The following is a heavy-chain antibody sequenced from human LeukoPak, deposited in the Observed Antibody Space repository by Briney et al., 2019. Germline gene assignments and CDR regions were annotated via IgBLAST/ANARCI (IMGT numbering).Heavy chain of an antibody. CDR1: GFTFSSYA. CDR3: ANDNSNKALNFDY. J-gene: IGHJ4*02. CDR2: ITGSAGST. D-gene: IGHD2-21*01. Sequence: GGSLRLSCAASGFTFSSYAMSWVRQAPGRGLEWVSTITGSAGSTSYADSVKGRFTISRDNSKNTLYLQMNSLRAEDTAVYYCANDNSNKALNFDYWGQGTLVTVSS. V-gene: IGHV3-23*01.